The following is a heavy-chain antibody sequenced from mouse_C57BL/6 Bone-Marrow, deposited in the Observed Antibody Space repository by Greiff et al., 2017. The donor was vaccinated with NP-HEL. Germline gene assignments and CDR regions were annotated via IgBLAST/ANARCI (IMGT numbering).Heavy chain of an antibody. CDR2: IDPSDSYT. CDR1: GYTFTSYW. J-gene: IGHJ3*01. V-gene: IGHV1-59*01. Sequence: QVQLKQPGAELVRPGTSVKLSCKASGYTFTSYWMHWVKQRPGQGLEWIGVIDPSDSYTNYNQKFKGKATLTVDTSSSTAYMQLSSLTSEDSTVYYCARGDYDYDVGGAYWGQGTLVTVSA. CDR3: ARGDYDYDVGGAY. D-gene: IGHD2-4*01.